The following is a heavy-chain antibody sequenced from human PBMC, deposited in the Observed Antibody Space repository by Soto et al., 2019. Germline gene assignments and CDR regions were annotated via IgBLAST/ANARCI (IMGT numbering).Heavy chain of an antibody. J-gene: IGHJ5*02. CDR3: ATGTTYYDYIWGSYRS. V-gene: IGHV3-23*01. Sequence: PGGSLRLSCAASGFTFSSYAMSWVRQAPGKGLEWVSAISGSGGSTYYADSVKGRFTISRDNSKNTLYLQMNSLRAEDTAVYYCATGTTYYDYIWGSYRSWGQGTLLTVSS. CDR1: GFTFSSYA. CDR2: ISGSGGST. D-gene: IGHD3-16*02.